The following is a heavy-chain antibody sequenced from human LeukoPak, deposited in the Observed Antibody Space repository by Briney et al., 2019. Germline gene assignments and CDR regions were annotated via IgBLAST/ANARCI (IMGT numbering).Heavy chain of an antibody. Sequence: GGSLRLSCTASGFTFRSYWMHWVRQIPGKGLMWVSRINSDGSSTSYADSVKGRFTISRGNAKNTLYLQMNSLRAEDTAVYYCARELGASDIVVVNYYYGMDVWGQGTTVTVSS. J-gene: IGHJ6*02. V-gene: IGHV3-74*01. D-gene: IGHD2-2*01. CDR3: ARELGASDIVVVNYYYGMDV. CDR2: INSDGSST. CDR1: GFTFRSYW.